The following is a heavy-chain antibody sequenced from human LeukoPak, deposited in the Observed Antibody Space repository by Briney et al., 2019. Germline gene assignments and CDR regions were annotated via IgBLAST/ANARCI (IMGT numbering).Heavy chain of an antibody. D-gene: IGHD1-14*01. CDR3: AATRSSKPGRYCFDF. CDR1: GFTFSTYA. V-gene: IGHV3-23*01. J-gene: IGHJ4*02. Sequence: PGGSLRLSCAASGFTFSTYAMTWVRQAPGKGLEWVSSISGSGSSTYYRDSERGRFTISRDSSKHTLYLQMNSLRADDTAIYYCAATRSSKPGRYCFDFWGQGILVTLSS. CDR2: ISGSGSST.